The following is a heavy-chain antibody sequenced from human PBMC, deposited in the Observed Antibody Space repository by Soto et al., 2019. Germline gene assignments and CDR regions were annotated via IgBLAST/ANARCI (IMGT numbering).Heavy chain of an antibody. D-gene: IGHD2-8*01. J-gene: IGHJ6*02. CDR2: ISAYNGNT. CDR1: GYTFTSYG. Sequence: SEKVSCKASGYTFTSYGISWVRQAPGQGLEWMGWISAYNGNTNYAQKLQGRVTMTTDTSTSTAYMELRSLRSDDTAVYYCARDLLGMVYADYYYYGMDVWGQGTTVTVSS. CDR3: ARDLLGMVYADYYYYGMDV. V-gene: IGHV1-18*01.